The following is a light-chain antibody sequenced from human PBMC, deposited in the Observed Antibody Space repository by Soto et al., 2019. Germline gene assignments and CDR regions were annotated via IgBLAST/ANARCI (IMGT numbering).Light chain of an antibody. CDR3: CSYAGTYTHYV. CDR1: SSDVGAYNY. Sequence: QSVLTQPRSVSGSPGQSVSISCTGTSSDVGAYNYVSWYQHHPGKAPKFMIYDVNNRPSGVPDRFSGSKSGNTASLTISGLQAEDEADYYCCSYAGTYTHYVFGTGTKLTVL. V-gene: IGLV2-11*01. J-gene: IGLJ1*01. CDR2: DVN.